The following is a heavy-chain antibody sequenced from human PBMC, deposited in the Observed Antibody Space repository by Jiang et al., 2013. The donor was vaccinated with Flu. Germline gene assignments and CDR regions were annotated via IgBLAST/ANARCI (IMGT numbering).Heavy chain of an antibody. J-gene: IGHJ6*02. CDR3: ARVRGKQQLVHINYYYYGMDV. V-gene: IGHV1-18*01. D-gene: IGHD6-13*01. Sequence: SGAEVKKPGASVKVSCKASGYTFTSYGISWVRQAPGQGLEWMGWISAYNGNTNYAQKLQGRVTMTTDTSTSTAYMELRSLRSDDTAVYYCARVRGKQQLVHINYYYYGMDVWGQGTTVTVSS. CDR1: GYTFTSYG. CDR2: ISAYNGNT.